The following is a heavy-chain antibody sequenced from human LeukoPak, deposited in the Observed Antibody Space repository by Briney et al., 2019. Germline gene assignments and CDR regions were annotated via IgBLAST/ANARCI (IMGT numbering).Heavy chain of an antibody. V-gene: IGHV4-59*01. D-gene: IGHD1-26*01. CDR1: GGSISIYY. J-gene: IGHJ4*02. Sequence: SETLSLTCTVSGGSISIYYWNWIRQPPGKGLEWIGSIYNSGSTTYNPSLKSRVTISGDTSKNQFSLKLSSVTAANTAVYYCTRDRELGFWGQGTLVTVSS. CDR3: TRDRELGF. CDR2: IYNSGST.